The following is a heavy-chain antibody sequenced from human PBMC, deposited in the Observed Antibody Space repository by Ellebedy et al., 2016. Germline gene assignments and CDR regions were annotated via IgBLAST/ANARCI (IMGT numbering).Heavy chain of an antibody. V-gene: IGHV3-53*01. CDR3: VYGSGSYLGGFDY. J-gene: IGHJ4*02. CDR2: IFTGGST. D-gene: IGHD1-26*01. Sequence: VIFTGGSTYYADSVKGRFTISRDNSKNTLNLEMNSLRAEDTAVYYCVYGSGSYLGGFDYWGQGTLVTVSS.